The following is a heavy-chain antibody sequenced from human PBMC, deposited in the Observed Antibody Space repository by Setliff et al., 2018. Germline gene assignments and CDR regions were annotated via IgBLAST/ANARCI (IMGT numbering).Heavy chain of an antibody. V-gene: IGHV3-21*04. D-gene: IGHD6-13*01. CDR3: VKDVVGYSSTWPKRDYFDY. CDR2: ISSSSTYI. Sequence: PGGSLRLSCAASGFTFSSYTMNWVRQAPGKGLEWVTAISSSSTYIFYADSVKGRFTISRDNAKKTLYLQMNSLRAEDTAVYYCVKDVVGYSSTWPKRDYFDYWGQGTLVTVSS. J-gene: IGHJ4*02. CDR1: GFTFSSYT.